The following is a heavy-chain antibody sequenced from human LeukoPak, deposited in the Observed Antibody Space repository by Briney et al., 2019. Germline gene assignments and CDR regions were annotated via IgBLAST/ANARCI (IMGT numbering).Heavy chain of an antibody. CDR3: ARDPLEMATIYAFDI. CDR2: ISYDGSNK. J-gene: IGHJ3*02. V-gene: IGHV3-30-3*01. D-gene: IGHD5-24*01. Sequence: GGSPRLSCAASGFTFSSYAMHWVRQAPGKGLEWVAVISYDGSNKYYADSVKGRFTISRDNSKNTLYLQMNSLRAEGTAVYYCARDPLEMATIYAFDIWGQGTMVTVSS. CDR1: GFTFSSYA.